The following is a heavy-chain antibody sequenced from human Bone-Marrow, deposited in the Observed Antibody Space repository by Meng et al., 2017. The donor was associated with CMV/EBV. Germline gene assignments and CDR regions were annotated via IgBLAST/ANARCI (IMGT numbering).Heavy chain of an antibody. CDR1: GFTFTTYS. J-gene: IGHJ4*02. Sequence: GGSLRLSCAASGFTFTTYSMNWVRQAPGEGLEWVSYITGSSSTINYADFVKGRFTISRDNAKNLLYLQLNSLRAEDTAVYYCATSWGTFDNWGQGTLVTVSS. CDR3: ATSWGTFDN. V-gene: IGHV3-48*04. CDR2: ITGSSSTI. D-gene: IGHD3-16*01.